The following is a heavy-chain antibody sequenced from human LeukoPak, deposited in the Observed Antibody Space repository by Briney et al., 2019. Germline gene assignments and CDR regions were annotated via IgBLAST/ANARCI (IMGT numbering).Heavy chain of an antibody. CDR1: SGSISSYY. J-gene: IGHJ6*03. CDR3: ARASTGYSSSWYDNYYYYYMDV. V-gene: IGHV4-59*01. D-gene: IGHD6-13*01. CDR2: IYYSGSI. Sequence: SETLSLTCTVSSGSISSYYWSWIRQPPGKGLEWIGYIYYSGSINYNPSLKSRVTISVDTSKNQFSLKLSSVTAADTAVCYCARASTGYSSSWYDNYYYYYMDVWGKGTTVTVSS.